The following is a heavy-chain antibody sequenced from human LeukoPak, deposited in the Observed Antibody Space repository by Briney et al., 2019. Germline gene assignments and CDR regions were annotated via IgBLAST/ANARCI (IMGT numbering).Heavy chain of an antibody. CDR3: ARRGFSDSRGFYPDFDY. CDR1: GFTFSDYY. Sequence: GGSLRLSCAASGFTFSDYYMDWVRQAPGKGLEWVGRSRDKANSYSTVYAAPVKGRFTISRDDSKNSMYLQMNSLKTEDTAVYFCARRGFSDSRGFYPDFDYWGRGTLVTVSS. D-gene: IGHD3-22*01. V-gene: IGHV3-72*01. J-gene: IGHJ4*02. CDR2: SRDKANSYST.